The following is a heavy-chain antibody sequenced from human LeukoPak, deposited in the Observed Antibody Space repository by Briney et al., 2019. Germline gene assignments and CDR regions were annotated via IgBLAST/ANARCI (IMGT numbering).Heavy chain of an antibody. J-gene: IGHJ6*03. Sequence: ASVKVSCKASGGTFSSYAISWVRQAPGQGLEWMGRIIPIFGTANYTQKFQGRVTITTDESTSTAYMELSSLRSEDTAVYYCARGPQGVVPAAMRYYYYMDVWGKGTTVTVSS. D-gene: IGHD2-2*01. CDR1: GGTFSSYA. CDR3: ARGPQGVVPAAMRYYYYMDV. V-gene: IGHV1-69*05. CDR2: IIPIFGTA.